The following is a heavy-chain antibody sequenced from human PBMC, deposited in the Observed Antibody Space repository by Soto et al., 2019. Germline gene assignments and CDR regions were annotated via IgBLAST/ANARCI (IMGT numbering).Heavy chain of an antibody. D-gene: IGHD3-22*01. Sequence: SETLSLTCAVYGGSFSGYYWSWIRQPPGKGLEWIGEINHSGSTNYNPSLKSRVTISVDTSKNQFSLKLSSVTAADTAVYYCARVRSSGYYGIYYYYGMDVWGQGTTVTVSS. CDR3: ARVRSSGYYGIYYYYGMDV. V-gene: IGHV4-34*01. CDR1: GGSFSGYY. CDR2: INHSGST. J-gene: IGHJ6*02.